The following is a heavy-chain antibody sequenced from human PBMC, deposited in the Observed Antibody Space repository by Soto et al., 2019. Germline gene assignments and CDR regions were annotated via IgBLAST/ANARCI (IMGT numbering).Heavy chain of an antibody. Sequence: PGGSLRLSCAASGFTFSSYAMSWVRQAPGKGLEWVSAISGSGGSTYYADSVKGRFTISRDNSKNTPYLQMNSLRAEDTAVYYCAKDKGLTYYDFWSGYWFDYWGQGTLVTVSS. J-gene: IGHJ4*02. D-gene: IGHD3-3*01. CDR3: AKDKGLTYYDFWSGYWFDY. V-gene: IGHV3-23*01. CDR2: ISGSGGST. CDR1: GFTFSSYA.